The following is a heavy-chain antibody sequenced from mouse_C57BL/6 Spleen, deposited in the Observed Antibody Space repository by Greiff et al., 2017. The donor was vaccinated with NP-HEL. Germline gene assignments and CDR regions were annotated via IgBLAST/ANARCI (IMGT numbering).Heavy chain of an antibody. D-gene: IGHD1-1*01. J-gene: IGHJ1*03. V-gene: IGHV1-7*01. CDR1: GYTFTSYW. CDR3: ARDEVVAFSYWYFDV. Sequence: QVQLQQSGAELAKPGASVKLSCKASGYTFTSYWMHWVKQRPGQGLEWIGLINPCSGYTKYNQKFKGKATLTADKSSSTAYMQLSSLTYQISAVYYCARDEVVAFSYWYFDVWGTGTTVTVSS. CDR2: INPCSGYT.